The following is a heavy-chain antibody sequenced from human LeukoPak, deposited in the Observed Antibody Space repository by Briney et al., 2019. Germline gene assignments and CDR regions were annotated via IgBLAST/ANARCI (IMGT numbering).Heavy chain of an antibody. CDR3: ARGQTDYYGSGSFAGDY. D-gene: IGHD3-10*01. CDR2: INPNSGGT. V-gene: IGHV1-2*02. CDR1: GYTFTGYY. Sequence: ASVKVSCKASGYTFTGYYMHWVRQAPGQGLEWMGWINPNSGGTNYAQKFQGRVTMTRDTSISTAYVELSRLRSDDTAVYYCARGQTDYYGSGSFAGDYWGQGTLVTVSS. J-gene: IGHJ4*02.